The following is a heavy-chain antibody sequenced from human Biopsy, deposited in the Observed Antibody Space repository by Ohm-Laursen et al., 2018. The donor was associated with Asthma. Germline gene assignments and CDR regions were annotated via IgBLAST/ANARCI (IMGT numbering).Heavy chain of an antibody. V-gene: IGHV3-53*01. CDR1: GFIVSRDH. J-gene: IGHJ4*02. D-gene: IGHD6-19*01. CDR3: ARGDSSGWSHYYFDY. Sequence: SLRLSCAASGFIVSRDHMFWVHQAPGKGLEWVSVIYSGGTSHTADSVRGRFTISRDFSKNTLHLQMHSLRVEDTAVYYCARGDSSGWSHYYFDYWGQGTLVTVSS. CDR2: IYSGGTS.